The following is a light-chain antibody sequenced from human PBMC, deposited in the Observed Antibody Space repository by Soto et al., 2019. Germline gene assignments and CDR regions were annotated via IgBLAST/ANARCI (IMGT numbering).Light chain of an antibody. J-gene: IGLJ1*01. Sequence: QSALAQPASVSGSPGQSITISCTGTRSDVGAYNYVSWYQQQSGKAPKLLIHEVSNRPAGVSNRFSGSKSGNTASLTISGLHAEDEADYYCSAFATSRAYVFGIGTKVTVL. CDR2: EVS. V-gene: IGLV2-14*01. CDR1: RSDVGAYNY. CDR3: SAFATSRAYV.